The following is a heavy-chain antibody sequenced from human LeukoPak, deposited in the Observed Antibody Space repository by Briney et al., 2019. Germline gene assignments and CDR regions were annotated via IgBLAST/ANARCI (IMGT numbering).Heavy chain of an antibody. CDR2: INPNSGGT. Sequence: ASVKVSCKASSYTFTSYGISWVRQAPGQGLEWMGWINPNSGGTNYAQKFQGRVTMTRDTSISTAYMELSRLRSDDTAVYYCARDPVDSSTYLSAYYFDYWGQGTLVTVSS. CDR3: ARDPVDSSTYLSAYYFDY. J-gene: IGHJ4*02. D-gene: IGHD3-22*01. V-gene: IGHV1-2*02. CDR1: SYTFTSYG.